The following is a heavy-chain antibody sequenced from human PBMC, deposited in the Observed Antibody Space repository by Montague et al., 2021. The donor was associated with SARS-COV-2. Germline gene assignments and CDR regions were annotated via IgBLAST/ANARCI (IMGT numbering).Heavy chain of an antibody. J-gene: IGHJ4*02. CDR3: ARESGSFHDGGYFDY. V-gene: IGHV3-30*04. Sequence: SLRLSCAASGFYFSYAMHWVRQVPGKGLEWVALISNDGSNKHYADSVKGRFTISRDNSKSTLYLQMNSLRTEDTAVYYCARESGSFHDGGYFDYWGQGSLVTVSS. CDR2: ISNDGSNK. CDR1: GFYFSYA. D-gene: IGHD1-26*01.